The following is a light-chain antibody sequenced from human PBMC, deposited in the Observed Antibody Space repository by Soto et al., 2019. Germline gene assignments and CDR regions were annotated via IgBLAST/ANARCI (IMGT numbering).Light chain of an antibody. V-gene: IGLV2-11*01. CDR2: DVS. CDR3: CSYVGSYSYV. J-gene: IGLJ1*01. CDR1: SSDVGDYNS. Sequence: QSALTQTRSVSGSPGQSVTVSCIGTSSDVGDYNSVSWYQQHPGKAPKLTIYDVSKRPSGVPDRFSGSKSGNTASLTISGLQAEDEADYYCCSYVGSYSYVFGIGTKLTVL.